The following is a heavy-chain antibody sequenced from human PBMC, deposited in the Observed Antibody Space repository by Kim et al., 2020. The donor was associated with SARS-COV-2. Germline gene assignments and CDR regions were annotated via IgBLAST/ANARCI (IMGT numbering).Heavy chain of an antibody. CDR3: ARDERDSSGWANWFDP. Sequence: SETLSLTCTVSGGSISSYYWSWIRQPPGKGLEWIGYIYYSGSTNYNPSLKSRVTISVDTSKNQFSLTLSSVTAADTAVYYCARDERDSSGWANWFDPWGQGTLVTVSS. D-gene: IGHD6-19*01. J-gene: IGHJ5*02. CDR1: GGSISSYY. CDR2: IYYSGST. V-gene: IGHV4-59*13.